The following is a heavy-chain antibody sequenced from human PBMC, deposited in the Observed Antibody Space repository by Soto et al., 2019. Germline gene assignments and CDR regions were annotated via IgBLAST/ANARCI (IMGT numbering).Heavy chain of an antibody. D-gene: IGHD2-15*01. CDR3: ARVRLCRGSTCDPSFGFDM. J-gene: IGHJ3*02. CDR1: GYTFSTHG. Sequence: GPEVKKPGASVKVSCKASGYTFSTHGLSWVRQAPGQGLEWMGWITPSNGNTNYAQKLQGRLSMTTDTSTNTGYMEVRSLRSDDTAVYYCARVRLCRGSTCDPSFGFDMWGQGTVVTVSS. CDR2: ITPSNGNT. V-gene: IGHV1-18*01.